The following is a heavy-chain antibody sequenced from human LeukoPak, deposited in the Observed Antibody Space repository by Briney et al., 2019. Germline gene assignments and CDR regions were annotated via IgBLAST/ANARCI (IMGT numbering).Heavy chain of an antibody. CDR1: VYTFTGYY. D-gene: IGHD6-6*01. J-gene: IGHJ6*03. CDR3: ARGYSSSSGYYYYYMDV. V-gene: IGHV1-2*02. Sequence: GASVTVSCKASVYTFTGYYMHWVRQAPGQGLEWMGWINPNSGGTNYAQKFQGRVTMTRDTSISTAYMELGRLRSDDTAVYYCARGYSSSSGYYYYYMDVWGKGTTVTVSS. CDR2: INPNSGGT.